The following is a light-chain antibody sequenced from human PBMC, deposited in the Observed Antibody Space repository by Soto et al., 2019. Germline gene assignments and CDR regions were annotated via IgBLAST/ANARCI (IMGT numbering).Light chain of an antibody. CDR1: QSVSSSN. V-gene: IGKV3-20*01. J-gene: IGKJ1*01. Sequence: EIVLTQSPGTLSLSPGERATLSCRASQSVSSSNLAWYQQKPGQAPRLLIFGASSRATGIPERFSGSGSGTDFTLTISRMEPEDFAVYYCQDYGTSRTFGQGTKVEIK. CDR2: GAS. CDR3: QDYGTSRT.